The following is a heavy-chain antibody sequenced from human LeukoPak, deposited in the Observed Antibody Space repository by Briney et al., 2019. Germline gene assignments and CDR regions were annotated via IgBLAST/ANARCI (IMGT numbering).Heavy chain of an antibody. D-gene: IGHD3-10*02. J-gene: IGHJ6*04. CDR2: ISSSGGTI. Sequence: GGSLRLSCAASGFTFSSYEMNWVRQAPGKGLEWVSYISSSGGTIYYADSVKGRFTISRDNAKNSLYLQMNSLRAEDTAVYYCAELGITMIGGAWGKGTTVTISS. CDR1: GFTFSSYE. V-gene: IGHV3-48*03. CDR3: AELGITMIGGA.